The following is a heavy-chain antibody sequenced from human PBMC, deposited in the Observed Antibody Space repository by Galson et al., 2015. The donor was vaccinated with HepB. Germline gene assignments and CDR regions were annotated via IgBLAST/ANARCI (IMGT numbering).Heavy chain of an antibody. V-gene: IGHV1-2*04. J-gene: IGHJ4*02. CDR3: ARGRFPFFDWLLKYYFDY. CDR2: INPNSGGT. D-gene: IGHD3-9*01. CDR1: GYTFTGYY. Sequence: SVKVSCKASGYTFTGYYMHWVRQAPGQGLEWMGWINPNSGGTNYAQKFQGWVTMTRDTSISTAYMELSRLRSDDTAVYYCARGRFPFFDWLLKYYFDYWGQGTLVTVSS.